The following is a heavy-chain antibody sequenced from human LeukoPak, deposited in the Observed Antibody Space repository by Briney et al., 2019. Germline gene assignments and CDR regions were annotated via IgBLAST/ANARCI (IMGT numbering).Heavy chain of an antibody. CDR3: AKAMSSTNWGIFDY. V-gene: IGHV3-23*01. CDR1: GFTFSSYA. D-gene: IGHD2-2*01. Sequence: GGYLRLSCAASGFTFSSYAVSWVRQAPGRGLECTSSISGSGETTYYADSVKGRFTSSRDNSKKTVYLQLSSLRAEDTAVYYCAKAMSSTNWGIFDYWGQGTLVTVSS. CDR2: ISGSGETT. J-gene: IGHJ4*02.